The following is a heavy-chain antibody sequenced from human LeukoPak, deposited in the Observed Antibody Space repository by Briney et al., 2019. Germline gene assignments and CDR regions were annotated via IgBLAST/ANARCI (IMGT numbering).Heavy chain of an antibody. CDR1: GGSFSGYY. D-gene: IGHD6-6*01. CDR2: INHSGST. J-gene: IGHJ4*02. V-gene: IGHV4-34*01. Sequence: PETLSLTCAVYGGSFSGYYWSWIRQPPGKGLEWIGEINHSGSTNYNPSLKSRVTISVDTSKNQFSLKLSSVTAADTAVYYCARGRVAARPGTVSNDYWGQGTLVTVSS. CDR3: ARGRVAARPGTVSNDY.